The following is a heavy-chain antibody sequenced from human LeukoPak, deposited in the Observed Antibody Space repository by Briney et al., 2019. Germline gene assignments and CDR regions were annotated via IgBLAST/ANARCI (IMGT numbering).Heavy chain of an antibody. D-gene: IGHD1-1*01. V-gene: IGHV4-59*08. CDR2: IHYSGST. CDR1: GGSISGYY. CDR3: AMYDSFFDY. Sequence: ASETLSLTCTVSGGSISGYYWSWLRQPPGKGLEWIGYIHYSGSTNYNPSLKSRVAISLDTSKKQFFLRLSSVTAADTAVYYCAMYDSFFDYCGQGTLVTVSS. J-gene: IGHJ4*02.